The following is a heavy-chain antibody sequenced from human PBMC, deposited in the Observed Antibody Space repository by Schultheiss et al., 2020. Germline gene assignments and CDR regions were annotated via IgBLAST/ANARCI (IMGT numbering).Heavy chain of an antibody. CDR1: GGSINNYY. V-gene: IGHV4-59*01. D-gene: IGHD5-12*01. J-gene: IGHJ6*02. Sequence: SQTLSLTCTVSGGSINNYYWSWIRQPPGKGLEWIGYIYYSGSTKYNPALRSRITISVNTSKNQFSLKLNSVTAADTAVYYCARDRVVATIKDYYYYGMDVWGQGTTVTVSS. CDR3: ARDRVVATIKDYYYYGMDV. CDR2: IYYSGST.